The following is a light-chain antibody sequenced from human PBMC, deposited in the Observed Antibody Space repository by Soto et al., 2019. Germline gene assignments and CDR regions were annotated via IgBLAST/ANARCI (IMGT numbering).Light chain of an antibody. Sequence: QSVLTQSPSVSGAPGQRVTISCTGSSSNIGAGYDVHWYQQLPGRAPKLLIYANSNRPSGVPDRFSGSRSGTSASLAITGLQAEDEADYSCQSYDSSLSGFYVFGTGAKVTVL. CDR2: ANS. CDR3: QSYDSSLSGFYV. V-gene: IGLV1-40*01. CDR1: SSNIGAGYD. J-gene: IGLJ1*01.